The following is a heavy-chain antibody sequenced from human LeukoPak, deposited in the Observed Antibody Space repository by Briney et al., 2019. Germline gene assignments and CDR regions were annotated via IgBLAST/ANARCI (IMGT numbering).Heavy chain of an antibody. V-gene: IGHV3-73*01. CDR3: TRRVPDNMAPPFDY. CDR1: GFTFSGSA. CDR2: IRSKANSYAT. Sequence: GGSLKLSCAASGFTFSGSAMHWVRQASGKGLEWVGRIRSKANSYATAYAASVKGRFTISRDDSKNTAYLQMYSLKTEDTAVYYCTRRVPDNMAPPFDYWGQGTLVTVSS. D-gene: IGHD1-14*01. J-gene: IGHJ4*02.